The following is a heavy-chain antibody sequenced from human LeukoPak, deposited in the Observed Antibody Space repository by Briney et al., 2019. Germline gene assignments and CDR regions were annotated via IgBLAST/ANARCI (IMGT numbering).Heavy chain of an antibody. D-gene: IGHD1-26*01. CDR1: GYTFSNSG. V-gene: IGHV1-18*01. CDR3: ARSGGYYFYMDV. Sequence: ASVKVSCKASGYTFSNSGISWVRQAPGQGLKWMGWISTYSGTTNYAHNLQGRLTMTTDTSTSTAYMELRNLKSDDTAVYYCARSGGYYFYMDVWGKGTTVTVSS. CDR2: ISTYSGTT. J-gene: IGHJ6*03.